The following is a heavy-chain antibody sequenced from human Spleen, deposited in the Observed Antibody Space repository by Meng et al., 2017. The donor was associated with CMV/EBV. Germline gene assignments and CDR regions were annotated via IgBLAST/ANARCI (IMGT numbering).Heavy chain of an antibody. Sequence: GESLKISCAASGFHFSTYWMSWVRQAPGKALEWVANINQDGSEKNYVASVKGRFTISRDNAKNSLDLQMNSLRAEDTAVYYCARCRCSGGSCYSYYYYYGMDVWGQGTTVTVSS. CDR3: ARCRCSGGSCYSYYYYYGMDV. CDR1: GFHFSTYW. D-gene: IGHD2-15*01. V-gene: IGHV3-7*03. J-gene: IGHJ6*02. CDR2: INQDGSEK.